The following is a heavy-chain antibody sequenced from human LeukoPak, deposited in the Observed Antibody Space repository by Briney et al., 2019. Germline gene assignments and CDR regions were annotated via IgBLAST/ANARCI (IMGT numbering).Heavy chain of an antibody. J-gene: IGHJ4*02. Sequence: GGSLRLSCAASGFTFSSYSMNWVRQAPGKGLEWVSSISSSSSIIYYADSVKGRFTISRDNAKNSLYLQMNSLRAEDTAVYYCARDRLHYGEYEKTFDYWGQGTLVSVSS. CDR2: ISSSSSII. CDR3: ARDRLHYGEYEKTFDY. CDR1: GFTFSSYS. D-gene: IGHD4-17*01. V-gene: IGHV3-48*01.